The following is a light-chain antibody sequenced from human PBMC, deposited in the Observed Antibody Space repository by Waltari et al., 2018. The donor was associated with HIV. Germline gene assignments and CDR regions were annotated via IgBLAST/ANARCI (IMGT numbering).Light chain of an antibody. CDR1: QTVTNNY. J-gene: IGKJ3*01. Sequence: ELVLTQSPGTLSLSPGERAALSCRASQTVTNNYLAWFQQKPGQAPRLLIFGASSRATGIPDRFSGSGSGTDFTLTISRLEPEDFAVYYCQQYGASLITFGPGTKVDI. CDR2: GAS. V-gene: IGKV3-20*01. CDR3: QQYGASLIT.